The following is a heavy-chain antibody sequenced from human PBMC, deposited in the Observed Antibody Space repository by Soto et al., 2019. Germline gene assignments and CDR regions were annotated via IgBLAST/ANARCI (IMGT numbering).Heavy chain of an antibody. CDR1: GGSFSGYY. CDR3: AREGGDILTPFGYYGMDV. Sequence: SETLSLTCAVYGGSFSGYYWSWIRQPPGKGLEWIGEINHSGSTNYNPSLKSRVTISVDTSKNQFSLKLSSVTAADTAVYYCAREGGDILTPFGYYGMDVWGQGTTVTVSS. V-gene: IGHV4-34*01. J-gene: IGHJ6*02. CDR2: INHSGST. D-gene: IGHD3-9*01.